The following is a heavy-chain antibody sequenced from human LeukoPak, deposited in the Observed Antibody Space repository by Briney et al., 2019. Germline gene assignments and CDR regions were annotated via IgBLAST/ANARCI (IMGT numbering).Heavy chain of an antibody. CDR1: GFTVSSNY. Sequence: GGSLRLSCAASGFTVSSNYMSWVRQAPGKGLEWVSVIYSGGSTYYADSEKGRFTISRDNSKNTLYLQMNSLRAEDTAVYYCAREGAANAEYFQHWGQGTLVTVSS. D-gene: IGHD6-13*01. CDR3: AREGAANAEYFQH. J-gene: IGHJ1*01. CDR2: IYSGGST. V-gene: IGHV3-53*01.